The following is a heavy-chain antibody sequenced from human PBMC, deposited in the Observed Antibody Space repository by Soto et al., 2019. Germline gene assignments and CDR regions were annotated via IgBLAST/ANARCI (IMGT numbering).Heavy chain of an antibody. J-gene: IGHJ5*02. CDR3: ARAETYCSSTSCLNHNWFDP. D-gene: IGHD2-2*01. CDR2: IYYSGST. V-gene: IGHV4-31*03. CDR1: GGSISSGGYY. Sequence: VQLQESGPGLVKPSQTLSLTCTVSGGSISSGGYYWSWIRQHPGKGLEWIGYIYYSGSTYYNPSLKSRVTISVDTSKNQFSLKLSSVTAADTAVYYCARAETYCSSTSCLNHNWFDPWGQGTLVTVSS.